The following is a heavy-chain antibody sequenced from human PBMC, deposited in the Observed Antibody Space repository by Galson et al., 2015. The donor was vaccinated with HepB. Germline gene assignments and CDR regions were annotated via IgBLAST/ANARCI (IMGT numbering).Heavy chain of an antibody. V-gene: IGHV5-51*01. Sequence: QSGAEVKKPGESLKISCKGSGYSFTSYWIGWVRQMPGKGLEWMGIIYPGDSDTRYSPSFQGQVTISADKSISTAYLQWSSLKASDTAMYYCARQGSYDYVWGSYRSPFDYWGQGTLVTVSS. J-gene: IGHJ4*02. CDR3: ARQGSYDYVWGSYRSPFDY. D-gene: IGHD3-16*02. CDR2: IYPGDSDT. CDR1: GYSFTSYW.